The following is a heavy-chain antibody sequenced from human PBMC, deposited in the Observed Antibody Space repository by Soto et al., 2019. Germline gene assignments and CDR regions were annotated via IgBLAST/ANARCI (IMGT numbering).Heavy chain of an antibody. CDR1: GFTFSSYW. Sequence: GSLRLSCSASGFTFSSYWMSWVRQAPGKGLEWVANIKQDGSEKYYVDSVKGRFTISRDNAKNSLYLQMNSLRAEDTAVYYCERDRGYDFWSGYYRGDFDYWGQGTLVTVSS. J-gene: IGHJ4*02. D-gene: IGHD3-3*01. V-gene: IGHV3-7*03. CDR2: IKQDGSEK. CDR3: ERDRGYDFWSGYYRGDFDY.